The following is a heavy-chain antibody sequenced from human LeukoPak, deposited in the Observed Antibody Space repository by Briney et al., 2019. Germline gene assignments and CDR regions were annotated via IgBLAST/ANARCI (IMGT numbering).Heavy chain of an antibody. Sequence: SETLSLTCAVSGYSISSGYYWGWIRQPPGEGLECIGRIYASGNTNYNPSLKSRVTMSVDTSKNQISLKLGSVTAADAAMYYRAREGSGWYIDYWGQGTLVTVSS. CDR3: AREGSGWYIDY. V-gene: IGHV4-38-2*02. D-gene: IGHD6-19*01. CDR2: IYASGNT. CDR1: GYSISSGYY. J-gene: IGHJ4*02.